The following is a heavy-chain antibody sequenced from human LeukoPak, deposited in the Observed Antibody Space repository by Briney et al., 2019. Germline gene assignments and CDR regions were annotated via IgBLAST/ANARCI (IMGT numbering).Heavy chain of an antibody. CDR3: ARDYYDSSGYWDAFDI. D-gene: IGHD3-22*01. CDR2: IYYIGST. Sequence: KPSETLSLTCTVSGGSISSSSYYWGWIRQPPGKGLEWIGSIYYIGSTYYNPALKSRVTISVDTSKHQFSLKLSSVTAADTAVYYCARDYYDSSGYWDAFDIWGQGTMVTVSS. V-gene: IGHV4-39*07. J-gene: IGHJ3*02. CDR1: GGSISSSSYY.